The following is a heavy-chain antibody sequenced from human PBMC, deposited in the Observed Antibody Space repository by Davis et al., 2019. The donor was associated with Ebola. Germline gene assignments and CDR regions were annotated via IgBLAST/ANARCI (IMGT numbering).Heavy chain of an antibody. CDR3: ARVWLSTGYVGYFDS. J-gene: IGHJ4*02. D-gene: IGHD3-10*02. V-gene: IGHV1-18*01. Sequence: ASVKVSCKASGYTFPRFGISWVRQAPGQGLEWMGWISAHNGDTTYAQHFLGRVTMTTDTSTTTAYLDLRNLRSGDTAVYYCARVWLSTGYVGYFDSWGQGTLVTVSS. CDR2: ISAHNGDT. CDR1: GYTFPRFG.